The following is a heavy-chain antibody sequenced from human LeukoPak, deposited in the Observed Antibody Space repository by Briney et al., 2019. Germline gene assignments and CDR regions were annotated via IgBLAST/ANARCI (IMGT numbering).Heavy chain of an antibody. CDR1: GFTFSSYA. CDR3: ARERGYCSSTSCYALYYYYGMDV. J-gene: IGHJ6*02. Sequence: GGSLRLSCAASGFTFSSYAMHWVRQAPGKGLEWVAVISYDGSNKYYADSAKGRFTISRDNSKNTLYLQMNSLRAEDTAVYYCARERGYCSSTSCYALYYYYGMDVWGQGTTVTVSS. CDR2: ISYDGSNK. D-gene: IGHD2-2*01. V-gene: IGHV3-30*04.